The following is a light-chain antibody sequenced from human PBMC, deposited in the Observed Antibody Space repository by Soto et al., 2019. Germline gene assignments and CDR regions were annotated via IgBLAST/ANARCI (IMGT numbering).Light chain of an antibody. CDR1: QSVSSSF. V-gene: IGKV3-20*01. CDR2: GTS. Sequence: EIVLTQSPGTLSLSPGERATLSCRASQSVSSSFLAWYQQKPGQAPRLLIYGTSSRATGIPDRFSGSGSGTDFTLTISGLEPEEFAVYSCQQYGSSPTFGGGTKVEIK. CDR3: QQYGSSPT. J-gene: IGKJ4*01.